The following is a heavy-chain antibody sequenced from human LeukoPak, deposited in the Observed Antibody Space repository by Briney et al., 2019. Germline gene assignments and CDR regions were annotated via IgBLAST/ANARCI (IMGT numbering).Heavy chain of an antibody. CDR3: ARPVDSSGYIDY. D-gene: IGHD3-22*01. CDR1: GYSCTSYW. V-gene: IGHV5-51*01. J-gene: IGHJ4*02. CDR2: IYPGDSDT. Sequence: HGESLKISCKGSGYSCTSYWIGWVRQMPGKGLEWMGIIYPGDSDTRYSPSFQGQVHLSADKSISTAYLQWSRLKASDTAMYYCARPVDSSGYIDYWGQGTLVTVSS.